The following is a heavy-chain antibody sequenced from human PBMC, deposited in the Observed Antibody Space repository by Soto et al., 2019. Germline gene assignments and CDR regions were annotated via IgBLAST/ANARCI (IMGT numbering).Heavy chain of an antibody. Sequence: EVQLVESGGGLVKPGGFLRLSCAASGFSFSNAWMSWVRQAPGKGLEWVGRIKSITDGGTTDYAAPVKGRFTISRDDSKNTLYLQMNSLKTEDTAVYYCTTSTGSGWYAFDYWGQGTLVTVSS. D-gene: IGHD6-19*01. CDR3: TTSTGSGWYAFDY. CDR1: GFSFSNAW. J-gene: IGHJ4*02. CDR2: IKSITDGGTT. V-gene: IGHV3-15*01.